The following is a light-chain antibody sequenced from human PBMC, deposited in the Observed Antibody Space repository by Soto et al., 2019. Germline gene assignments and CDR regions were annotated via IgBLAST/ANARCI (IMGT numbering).Light chain of an antibody. CDR1: SSDVGDYTS. Sequence: QSALTQPRSVSGSPGQSVTISCTGTSSDVGDYTSVSWYQHLPGKAPQLIIYDVSQRPSGVPDRFSASKSGNTASLTISGLQAEDEADYYCCSYAGSYSYIFGSGTQLTVL. CDR3: CSYAGSYSYI. V-gene: IGLV2-11*01. J-gene: IGLJ7*01. CDR2: DVS.